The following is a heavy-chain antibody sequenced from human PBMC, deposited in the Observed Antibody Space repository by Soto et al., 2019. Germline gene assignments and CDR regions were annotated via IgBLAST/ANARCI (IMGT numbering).Heavy chain of an antibody. CDR2: IYYIGST. V-gene: IGHV4-59*01. J-gene: IGHJ5*02. CDR3: ARGLRRQLLNWFDP. CDR1: GGSISSYY. D-gene: IGHD2-2*01. Sequence: LSLPCTVSGGSISSYYWSWIRQPPGKGLEWIGYIYYIGSTNYNPSLKSRVTISVDTSKNQFSLKLSSVTAADTAVYYCARGLRRQLLNWFDPWGQGALVTVSS.